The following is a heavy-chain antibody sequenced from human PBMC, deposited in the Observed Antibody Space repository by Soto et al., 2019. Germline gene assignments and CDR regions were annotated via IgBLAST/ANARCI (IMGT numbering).Heavy chain of an antibody. Sequence: ETLSLTCTVSGGSISSSTYYWGWIRLPPGKGLEWIGSMYYSGSTYYSPSLKSRATISVDTSKNQISLRVRSVTAADTAVYYCARYTRPGTVTNSVDFWGQGTLVIVSS. CDR2: MYYSGST. D-gene: IGHD4-17*01. V-gene: IGHV4-39*01. CDR1: GGSISSSTYY. CDR3: ARYTRPGTVTNSVDF. J-gene: IGHJ4*02.